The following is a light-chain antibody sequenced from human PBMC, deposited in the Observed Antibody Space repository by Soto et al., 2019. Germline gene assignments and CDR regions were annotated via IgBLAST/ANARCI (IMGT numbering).Light chain of an antibody. V-gene: IGKV3-15*01. CDR3: QQYNSLPPYT. J-gene: IGKJ2*01. CDR2: GAS. Sequence: EIVMTQSPATLSVSPGERATLSCRASQSVSSNLAWYQQKPGQAPRLLISGASTRATGIPGRFSGSGSGTELTRTISSLQSEDFVIYYCQQYNSLPPYTFGQGNKLEIK. CDR1: QSVSSN.